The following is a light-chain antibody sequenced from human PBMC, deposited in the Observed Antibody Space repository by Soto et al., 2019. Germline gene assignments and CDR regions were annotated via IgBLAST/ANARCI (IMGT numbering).Light chain of an antibody. CDR1: SGHSNYA. J-gene: IGLJ2*01. CDR3: QTWGSGIVV. Sequence: QPVLTQSPSASASLGASVKLTCTLSSGHSNYAIAWHQQQSEKGPRYLMKLNSDGSLSKGVGIPDRFSGSSSGAERYLTISSRQSEDEADYYCQTWGSGIVVFGGGTKLTVL. V-gene: IGLV4-69*01. CDR2: LNSDGSL.